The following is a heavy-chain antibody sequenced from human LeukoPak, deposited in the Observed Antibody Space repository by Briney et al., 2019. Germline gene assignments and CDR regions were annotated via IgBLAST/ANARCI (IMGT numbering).Heavy chain of an antibody. D-gene: IGHD5-18*01. V-gene: IGHV1-18*04. CDR2: ISAYNGNT. CDR1: GYTFTSYG. CDR3: ARMDTAMVTFDYFDY. J-gene: IGHJ4*02. Sequence: VASVKVSFKASGYTFTSYGISWVRQAPGQGREWMGWISAYNGNTNYAQKLQGRVTMTTDTSTSTAYMELRSLRSDDTAVYYCARMDTAMVTFDYFDYWGQGTLVTVSS.